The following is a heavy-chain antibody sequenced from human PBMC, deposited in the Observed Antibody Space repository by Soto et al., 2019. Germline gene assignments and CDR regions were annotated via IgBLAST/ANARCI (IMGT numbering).Heavy chain of an antibody. CDR2: ISGSGVGT. J-gene: IGHJ3*01. D-gene: IGHD2-8*01. CDR3: AKEDDAWTNGYFDL. Sequence: EVQLLESGGGLVQPGGTLRLSCAASGFTFSSYDMSWVRQAPGKGLEWDSAISGSGVGTFYAESVKGRFTISRDNSKNTLYVQMNSLRVEDTAIYYCAKEDDAWTNGYFDLWGQGTMVTVSS. V-gene: IGHV3-23*01. CDR1: GFTFSSYD.